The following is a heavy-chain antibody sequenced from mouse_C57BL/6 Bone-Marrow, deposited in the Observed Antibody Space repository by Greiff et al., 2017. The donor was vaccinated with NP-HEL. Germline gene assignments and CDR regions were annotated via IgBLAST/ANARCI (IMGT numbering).Heavy chain of an antibody. J-gene: IGHJ3*01. CDR2: ISSGGDYI. CDR1: GFTFSSYA. CDR3: KGAWFAN. Sequence: DVMLVESGEGLVKPGGSLKLSCAASGFTFSSYAMSWVRQTPEKRLEWVAYISSGGDYIYYADTVKGRFPITRNNARNTLYLQMSSLKSEDTAMYYCKGAWFANGGQGTLVTVSA. V-gene: IGHV5-9-1*02.